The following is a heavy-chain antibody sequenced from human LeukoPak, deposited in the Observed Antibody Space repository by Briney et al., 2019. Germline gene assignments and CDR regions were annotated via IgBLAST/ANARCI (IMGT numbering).Heavy chain of an antibody. CDR2: IYYSGST. V-gene: IGHV4-59*01. J-gene: IGHJ4*02. CDR1: GGSINSYY. Sequence: PSETLSLTCTVSGGSINSYYWSWIRQPPGKGLEWIGYIYYSGSTNYNPSLKSRVTISLDTSNNQFSLKLSSVTAADTAVHYCARDTSGYRRGSFDYWGQGTLVTVSS. D-gene: IGHD3-22*01. CDR3: ARDTSGYRRGSFDY.